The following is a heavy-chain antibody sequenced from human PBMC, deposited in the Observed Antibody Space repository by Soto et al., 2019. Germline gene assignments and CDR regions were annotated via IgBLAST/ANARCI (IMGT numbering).Heavy chain of an antibody. CDR2: IYHSGST. D-gene: IGHD2-21*02. V-gene: IGHV4-30-2*01. CDR3: ARGGGLDCGGDCWSYYFDY. J-gene: IGHJ4*02. CDR1: GGSISSGGYS. Sequence: LSLTCAVSGGSISSGGYSWSWIRQPPGKGLEWIGYIYHSGSTYYTPSLKGRVTISVDRSKNQFSLKLSSVTAADTAVYYCARGGGLDCGGDCWSYYFDYWGQGTLVTSPQ.